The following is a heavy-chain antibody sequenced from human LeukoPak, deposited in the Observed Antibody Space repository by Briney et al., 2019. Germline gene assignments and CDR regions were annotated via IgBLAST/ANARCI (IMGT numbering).Heavy chain of an antibody. CDR2: INSDGTDT. CDR3: ARDGYYWVHFDY. CDR1: GFTFSTYW. D-gene: IGHD5-12*01. J-gene: IGHJ4*02. V-gene: IGHV3-74*01. Sequence: GGSLRVSCAPSGFTFSTYWMHWVRQAPGKGLVWVSRINSDGTDTSYADSVKGRSTISRDNAKNTLYLQMNSLRAEDTAMYFCARDGYYWVHFDYWGQGILVTVSS.